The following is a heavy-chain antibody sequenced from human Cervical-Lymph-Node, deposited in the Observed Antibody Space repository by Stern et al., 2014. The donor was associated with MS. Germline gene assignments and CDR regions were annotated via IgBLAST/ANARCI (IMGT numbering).Heavy chain of an antibody. CDR3: AGGWSYDILTGYAY. J-gene: IGHJ4*02. D-gene: IGHD3-9*01. CDR2: IIPIFGRA. CDR1: GGTFSNYA. Sequence: QVQLVQSGAEVKKPGSSVKVSCKASGGTFSNYAINWVRQAPGQGLEWMGGIIPIFGRASYAQKFQGRFTITADESTSTAYMELSSLISEDTAVYYCAGGWSYDILTGYAYWGQGTLVTVSS. V-gene: IGHV1-69*01.